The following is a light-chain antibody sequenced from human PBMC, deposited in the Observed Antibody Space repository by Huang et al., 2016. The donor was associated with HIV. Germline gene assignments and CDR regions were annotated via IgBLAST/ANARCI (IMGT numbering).Light chain of an antibody. CDR2: GAS. CDR1: HSVSSN. CDR3: QQYDNWPLT. Sequence: ERVMTQSPATLSVAPGERVTLSCRASHSVSSNLAWYQQKPGQAPRLLIHGASTRATGSPARFSGSGSGTEVTLAISSLQSEDSGVYFCQQYDNWPLTFGQGTRLEIK. V-gene: IGKV3-15*01. J-gene: IGKJ5*01.